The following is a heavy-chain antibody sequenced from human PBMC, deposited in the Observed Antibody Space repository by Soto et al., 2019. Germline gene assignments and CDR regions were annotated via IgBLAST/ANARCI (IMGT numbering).Heavy chain of an antibody. V-gene: IGHV1-46*01. Sequence: ASVKVSCKASGYTFTSYYMHWARQAPGQGLEWMGIINPSGGSTSYAQKFQGRVTMTRDTSTSTVYMELSSLRSEDTAVYYCARCELGSLPSPFFDYWGQGTLVTVSS. D-gene: IGHD7-27*01. J-gene: IGHJ4*02. CDR2: INPSGGST. CDR3: ARCELGSLPSPFFDY. CDR1: GYTFTSYY.